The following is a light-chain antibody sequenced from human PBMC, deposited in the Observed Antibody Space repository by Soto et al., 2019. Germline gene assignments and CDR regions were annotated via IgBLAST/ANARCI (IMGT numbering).Light chain of an antibody. CDR1: QSVSSN. J-gene: IGKJ5*01. Sequence: EIVMTQSPVTLSVSPGERVTLSCRASQSVSSNLAWYQQKPGQAPSLLIYGAFTRATGIPARFSGTGSGTDFTLTISSLEPEDFAVYYCQQRSNWPANFGQGTRLEI. V-gene: IGKV3-15*01. CDR3: QQRSNWPAN. CDR2: GAF.